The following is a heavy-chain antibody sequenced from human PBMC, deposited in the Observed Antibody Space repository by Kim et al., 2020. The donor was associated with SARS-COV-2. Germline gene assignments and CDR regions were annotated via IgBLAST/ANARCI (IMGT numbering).Heavy chain of an antibody. D-gene: IGHD4-17*01. V-gene: IGHV4-34*01. Sequence: NPALNSRITISVDTSKNQFSLKRSSVTAADTAVYYCASGYGDYGTNWFDPGGQGTLVTVSS. J-gene: IGHJ5*02. CDR3: ASGYGDYGTNWFDP.